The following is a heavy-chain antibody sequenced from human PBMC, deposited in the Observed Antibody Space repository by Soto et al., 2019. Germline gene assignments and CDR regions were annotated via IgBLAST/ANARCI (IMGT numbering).Heavy chain of an antibody. D-gene: IGHD2-8*01. CDR3: AKGPSHSYYYFDF. V-gene: IGHV3-23*01. Sequence: EVQVLESGGGLVQPGGSLRLSCAASGFTFSLCAMSWVRQAPGKGLECVSSMRSSGGDTYYADSVRGRFTISRDDSKNTLYLQINSLRVEATALYYCAKGPSHSYYYFDFWGQGTLVTVPS. J-gene: IGHJ4*02. CDR2: MRSSGGDT. CDR1: GFTFSLCA.